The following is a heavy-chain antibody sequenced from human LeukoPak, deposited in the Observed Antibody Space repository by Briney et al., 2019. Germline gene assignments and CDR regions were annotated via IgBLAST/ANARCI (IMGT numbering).Heavy chain of an antibody. J-gene: IGHJ4*02. CDR3: ANCGGDCYSFDY. CDR1: GFTFSSYG. Sequence: GGSLRLSCVASGFTFSSYGMHWVRQAPGKGLEWVAVISYDGSNKYYADSVKGRFTISRDNSKNTLYLQMNSLRAEDTAVYYCANCGGDCYSFDYWGQGTLVTVSS. CDR2: ISYDGSNK. V-gene: IGHV3-30*18. D-gene: IGHD2-21*02.